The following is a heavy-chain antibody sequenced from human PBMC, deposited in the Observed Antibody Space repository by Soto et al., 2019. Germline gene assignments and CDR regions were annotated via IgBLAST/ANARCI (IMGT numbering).Heavy chain of an antibody. V-gene: IGHV6-1*01. Sequence: SETLSLTCTVSGGSISSGGYYWSWIRPSPSRGLEWLGRTYYRSKWYNDYAVSVKSRIIISPDTSKNQFSLQLNSVTPEDTALYYCARDTYGDSRGMDVWGQGATVTVSS. CDR1: GGSISSGG. CDR3: ARDTYGDSRGMDV. CDR2: TYYRSKWYN. D-gene: IGHD4-17*01. J-gene: IGHJ6*02.